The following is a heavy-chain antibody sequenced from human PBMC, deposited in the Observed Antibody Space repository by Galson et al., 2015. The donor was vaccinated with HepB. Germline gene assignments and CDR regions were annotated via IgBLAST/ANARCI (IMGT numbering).Heavy chain of an antibody. V-gene: IGHV3-23*01. J-gene: IGHJ4*02. D-gene: IGHD3-22*01. CDR1: GFTFSSYA. Sequence: SLRLSCAASGFTFSSYAMSWVRQAPGKGLEWVSAISGSGGSTYYADSVKGRFTISRDNSKNTLYLQMNSLRAEDTAIYYCAKGSISDHYDDYWGQGTLVTVSS. CDR3: AKGSISDHYDDY. CDR2: ISGSGGST.